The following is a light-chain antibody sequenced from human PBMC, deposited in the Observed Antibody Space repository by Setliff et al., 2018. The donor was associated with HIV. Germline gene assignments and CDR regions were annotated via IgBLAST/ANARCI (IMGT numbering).Light chain of an antibody. Sequence: QSVLTQPASMSGSPGQSITISCTGTSSDVGSYNLVSWYQQYPGKAPKFMIYEVSKRPSGVSNRFSGSKSGNTASLTISGLQAEDEADYYCCSHAGSSTYVFGTGTKVTVL. J-gene: IGLJ1*01. V-gene: IGLV2-23*02. CDR1: SSDVGSYNL. CDR3: CSHAGSSTYV. CDR2: EVS.